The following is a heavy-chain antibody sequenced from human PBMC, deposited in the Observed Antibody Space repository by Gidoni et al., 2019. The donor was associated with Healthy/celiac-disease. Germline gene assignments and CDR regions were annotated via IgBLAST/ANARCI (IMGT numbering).Heavy chain of an antibody. CDR2: INHSGST. CDR1: GGSFVSCY. V-gene: IGHV4-34*01. CDR3: ARARGGKGAGGPKLIDY. Sequence: QVQLQQWGAVLLKPSETLSLTCSVHGGSFVSCYWIWIRQPLGKGLECIGGINHSGSTNYNPSLKSRVTISVDTSKNQFSLKLSSVTAAETAVYYCARARGGKGAGGPKLIDYWGQGTLVTLSS. J-gene: IGHJ4*02. D-gene: IGHD2-15*01.